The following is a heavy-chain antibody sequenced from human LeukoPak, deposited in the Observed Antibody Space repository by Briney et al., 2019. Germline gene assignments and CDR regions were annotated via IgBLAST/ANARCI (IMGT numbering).Heavy chain of an antibody. CDR1: GFTVSSNY. Sequence: PGGSLRLSCAASGFTVSSNYMSWVRQAPGKGLEWVSVIYSGGSTYYAGSVKGRFTISRDNSKNTLYLQMNSLRAEDTAVYYCARENNLGDYSRPPGYYYYGMDVWGQGTTVTVSS. J-gene: IGHJ6*02. CDR3: ARENNLGDYSRPPGYYYYGMDV. D-gene: IGHD1/OR15-1a*01. V-gene: IGHV3-53*01. CDR2: IYSGGST.